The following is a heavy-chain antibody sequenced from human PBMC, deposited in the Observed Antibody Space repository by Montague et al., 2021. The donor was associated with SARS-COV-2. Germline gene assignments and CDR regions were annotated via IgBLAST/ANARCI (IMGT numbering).Heavy chain of an antibody. CDR1: GFTFSSYT. CDR2: ISYDGSNA. J-gene: IGHJ4*02. Sequence: SLRLSCAASGFTFSSYTMHWVRQAPGKGLEWVAIISYDGSNAYYADSVKGRFTVSRDNSKRTLYLEMDSPRAEDTAVYYCAREGALVDTTMMAFEYWGQGPLVTVPS. D-gene: IGHD5-18*01. CDR3: AREGALVDTTMMAFEY. V-gene: IGHV3-30*04.